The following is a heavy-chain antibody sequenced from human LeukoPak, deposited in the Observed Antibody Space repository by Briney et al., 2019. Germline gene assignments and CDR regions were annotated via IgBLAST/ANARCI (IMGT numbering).Heavy chain of an antibody. Sequence: GGSLRLSCAASGFTFRSYWMSWVRQAPGKGLEWVANTKQDGSEKYYVDSVKGRFTISRDNARNSLYLQMNSLRVEDTAVYYCARGDYYYNSGDDFDVWGQGTMVTVSS. CDR1: GFTFRSYW. CDR2: TKQDGSEK. J-gene: IGHJ3*01. CDR3: ARGDYYYNSGDDFDV. V-gene: IGHV3-7*01. D-gene: IGHD3-10*01.